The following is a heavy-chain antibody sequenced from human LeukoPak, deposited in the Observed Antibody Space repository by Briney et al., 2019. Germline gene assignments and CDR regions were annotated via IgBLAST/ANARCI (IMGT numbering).Heavy chain of an antibody. Sequence: SETLSLTCTVSGGSISSSSYYWGWIRQPPGKGLEWIGSIYYSGSTYYNPSLKSRVTISVDTSKNQFSLKLSSVTAADTAVYYCARDSSGWYYFDLWGRGTLVTVSS. J-gene: IGHJ2*01. D-gene: IGHD6-19*01. CDR1: GGSISSSSYY. V-gene: IGHV4-39*07. CDR2: IYYSGST. CDR3: ARDSSGWYYFDL.